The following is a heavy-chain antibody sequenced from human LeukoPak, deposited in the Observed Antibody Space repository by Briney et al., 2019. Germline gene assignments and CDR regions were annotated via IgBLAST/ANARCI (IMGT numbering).Heavy chain of an antibody. V-gene: IGHV3-9*01. CDR2: ISWNSGSI. CDR1: GFTFDDYA. CDR3: AKGSRYGLIYFDY. J-gene: IGHJ4*02. Sequence: GGSLRLSCAASGFTFDDYAMHWVRQAPGKGLEWVSGISWNSGSIGYADSVKGRFTISRDNSKNTLYLQMNSLRAEDTAVYYCAKGSRYGLIYFDYWGQGTLVTISS. D-gene: IGHD3-16*02.